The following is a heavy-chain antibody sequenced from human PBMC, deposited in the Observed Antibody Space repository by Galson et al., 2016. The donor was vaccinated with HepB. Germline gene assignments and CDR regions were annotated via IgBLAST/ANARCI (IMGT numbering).Heavy chain of an antibody. CDR1: GVTVGNDY. CDR2: IYLDANS. V-gene: IGHV3-53*01. D-gene: IGHD5-18*01. CDR3: ATVGGSSYGLRTEPFDI. J-gene: IGHJ3*02. Sequence: SLRLSCATSGVTVGNDYMTWVRQAPGKGLEWVSPIYLDANSYYADAVKGRFTITRDTSKNTLYLQMNNPRVEDTALYFCATVGGSSYGLRTEPFDIWGQGTKVTVSS.